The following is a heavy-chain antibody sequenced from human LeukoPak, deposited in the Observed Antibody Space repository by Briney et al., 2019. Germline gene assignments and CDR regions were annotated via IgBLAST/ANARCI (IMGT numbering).Heavy chain of an antibody. CDR2: ISYDGSSK. J-gene: IGHJ4*02. CDR3: ARDGYYFHSSGYYQIDY. D-gene: IGHD3-22*01. V-gene: IGHV3-30*04. CDR1: GSNFSNNV. Sequence: GGSLRLSCGASGSNFSNNVMHWVRQAPGKGLEWVTVISYDGSSKYYADSVKGRFTVSRDNSKNTLFLHMNSLRAEDTAVYYCARDGYYFHSSGYYQIDYWGQGTPVTVSS.